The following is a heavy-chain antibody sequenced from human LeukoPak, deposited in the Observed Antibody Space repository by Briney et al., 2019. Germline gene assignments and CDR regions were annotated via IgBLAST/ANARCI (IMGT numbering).Heavy chain of an antibody. CDR2: ITPIFGSA. V-gene: IGHV1-69*05. CDR1: GGSFINSA. Sequence: AASVKVSCKASGGSFINSAFTWVRQAPGQGLEWMGGITPIFGSANYAQKFQGRVTITTDESTTTAYMELSSLRSEDTAVYYCAREPVPRSSGLNYWGQGTLVTVSS. D-gene: IGHD3-22*01. J-gene: IGHJ4*02. CDR3: AREPVPRSSGLNY.